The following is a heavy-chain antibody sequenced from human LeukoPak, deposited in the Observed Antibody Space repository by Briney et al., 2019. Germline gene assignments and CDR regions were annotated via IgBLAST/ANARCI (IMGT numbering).Heavy chain of an antibody. Sequence: GGSLRLSCAASGFTVSSNYMNWVRQAPGKGLECVSVIYSGGNTYYADSVKGRFTISRDKSKNTLYLQMNSLRAEDTAVYYCARDMDGLNAFDIWGQGTMVTVSS. CDR2: IYSGGNT. CDR3: ARDMDGLNAFDI. V-gene: IGHV3-53*05. CDR1: GFTVSSNY. J-gene: IGHJ3*02. D-gene: IGHD3/OR15-3a*01.